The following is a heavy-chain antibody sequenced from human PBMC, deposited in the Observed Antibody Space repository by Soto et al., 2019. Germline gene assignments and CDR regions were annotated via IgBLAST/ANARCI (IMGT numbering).Heavy chain of an antibody. CDR1: GFTFDDYA. J-gene: IGHJ4*02. CDR3: AKDKGYYYDSSGYYDY. CDR2: ISGDGGST. Sequence: GGSLRLSCAASGFTFDDYAMHWVRQAPGKGLEWVSLISGDGGSTYYADSVKGRFTISRDNSKNSLYLQMNSLRTEDTALDYCAKDKGYYYDSSGYYDYWGQGTLVTVSS. D-gene: IGHD3-22*01. V-gene: IGHV3-43*02.